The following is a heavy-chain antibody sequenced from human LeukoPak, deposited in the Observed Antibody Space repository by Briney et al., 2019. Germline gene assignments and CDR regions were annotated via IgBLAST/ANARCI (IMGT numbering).Heavy chain of an antibody. V-gene: IGHV3-64*01. CDR3: ARDNRGHGSGTFDY. CDR2: ISSNGGNT. D-gene: IGHD3-10*01. Sequence: GGSLRLSCAASGFTFSSYATHWVRQAPGKGLEYVSAISSNGGNTYYANSVKGRFPISRDNSKNTLYLQMGSLRAEDMAVYSCARDNRGHGSGTFDYWGQGTLVTVSS. J-gene: IGHJ4*02. CDR1: GFTFSSYA.